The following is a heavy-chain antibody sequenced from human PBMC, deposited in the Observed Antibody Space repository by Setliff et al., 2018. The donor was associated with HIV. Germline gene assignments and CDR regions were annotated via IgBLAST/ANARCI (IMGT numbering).Heavy chain of an antibody. J-gene: IGHJ1*01. Sequence: ASVKVSCKVSGYTLTKLSMHWVRQAPGKGLEWTGGFDPEEGETIYAQKFQGRVTMTEDTSTDTAYMELSSLRSEDTAMYYCAIVNPYYDFWSGSHIGGYFQHWGQGTLVTVSS. CDR3: AIVNPYYDFWSGSHIGGYFQH. D-gene: IGHD3-3*01. CDR1: GYTLTKLS. V-gene: IGHV1-24*01. CDR2: FDPEEGET.